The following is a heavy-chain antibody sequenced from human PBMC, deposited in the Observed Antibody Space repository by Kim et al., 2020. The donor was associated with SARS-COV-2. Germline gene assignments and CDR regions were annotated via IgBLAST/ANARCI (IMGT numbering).Heavy chain of an antibody. D-gene: IGHD5-12*01. V-gene: IGHV3-21*01. Sequence: YADSVKGRFTISRDNAKNSLYLQMNSLRAEDTAVYYCARVPVEMATMSDYWGQGTLVTVSS. CDR3: ARVPVEMATMSDY. J-gene: IGHJ4*02.